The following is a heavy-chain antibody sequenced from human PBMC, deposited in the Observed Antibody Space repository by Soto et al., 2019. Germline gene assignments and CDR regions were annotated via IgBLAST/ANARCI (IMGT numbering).Heavy chain of an antibody. CDR1: GFIFSDYW. CDR2: IKQDGSEK. V-gene: IGHV3-7*01. J-gene: IGHJ4*01. Sequence: GGSLRLSCAASGFIFSDYWMSWVRQAPGKGLEWVANIKQDGSEKYYVDSVKGRFTTSRDNAKTSLYLQMSSLRAEDTAVYFCARVAYGNGWIFDYWGQGTLVTVSS. CDR3: ARVAYGNGWIFDY. D-gene: IGHD6-19*01.